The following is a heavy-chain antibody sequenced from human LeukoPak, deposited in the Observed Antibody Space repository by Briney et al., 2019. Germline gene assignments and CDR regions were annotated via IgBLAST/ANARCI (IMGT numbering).Heavy chain of an antibody. CDR2: ISAYNGNT. CDR1: GYTFTSYG. J-gene: IGHJ4*02. CDR3: ARSGRGIAAAGTVDY. Sequence: ASVKVSCKASGYTFTSYGISWVRQAPGQGLEWMGWISAYNGNTNYAQKLQGRVTMTTDTPTSTAYMELRSLRSDDTAVYYCARSGRGIAAAGTVDYWGQGTLVTVSS. D-gene: IGHD6-13*01. V-gene: IGHV1-18*01.